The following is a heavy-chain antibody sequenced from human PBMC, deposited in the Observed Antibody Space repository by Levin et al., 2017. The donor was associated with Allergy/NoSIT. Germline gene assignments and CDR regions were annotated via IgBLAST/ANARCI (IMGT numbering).Heavy chain of an antibody. CDR1: GYSFTSYW. CDR2: IYPGDSDT. J-gene: IGHJ6*02. Sequence: KVSCKASGYSFTSYWIAWVRQMPGKGLEWMGSIYPGDSDTISLPSFPLPFTISADKSISTAYLQGSSLKAADTAMYYCAKNEYEMDVWGQGTTVTVSS. V-gene: IGHV5-51*01. CDR3: AKNEYEMDV. D-gene: IGHD1-1*01.